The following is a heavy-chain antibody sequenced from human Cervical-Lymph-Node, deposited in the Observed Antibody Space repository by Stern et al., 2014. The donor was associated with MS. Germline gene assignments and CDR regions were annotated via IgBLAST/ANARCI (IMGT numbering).Heavy chain of an antibody. CDR3: ARGRGDYDSNWFDS. D-gene: IGHD3-10*01. CDR1: GDTISNLG. V-gene: IGHV1-69*06. Sequence: VQLVESGAEVKKPGSSVKVSCKASGDTISNLGLNWLRPAPGQRLEWMGGIVPMFGPPNYAQKLLGRVTITEDRSTNTAHMDRSALTFEDTAVYYCARGRGDYDSNWFDSWGEGTLVTVSS. J-gene: IGHJ5*01. CDR2: IVPMFGPP.